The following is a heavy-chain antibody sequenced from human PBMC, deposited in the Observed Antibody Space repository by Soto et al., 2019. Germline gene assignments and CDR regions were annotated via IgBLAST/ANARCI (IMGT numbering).Heavy chain of an antibody. V-gene: IGHV4-39*01. CDR1: SFPISTSRYY. CDR3: ARRKRRITIFRVVRTRPYDAFDP. J-gene: IGHJ3*01. Sequence: SDPLSLSSTFPSFPISTSRYYWGWTRQRPGMGLEWIGSIYYSGNTYYNPSLKTRVTISVDTSKNQFSLNLSSVTAADTAVYYCARRKRRITIFRVVRTRPYDAFDPRGQGTMVS. CDR2: IYYSGNT. D-gene: IGHD3-3*01.